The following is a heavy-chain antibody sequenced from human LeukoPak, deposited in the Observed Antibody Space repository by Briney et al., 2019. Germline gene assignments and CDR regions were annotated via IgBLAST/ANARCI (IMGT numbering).Heavy chain of an antibody. D-gene: IGHD1-26*01. V-gene: IGHV1-18*01. CDR1: GYTFTIYG. CDR3: ARGSIVGATTVDY. J-gene: IGHJ4*02. CDR2: ISAYNGNT. Sequence: ASVTVSFKSSGYTFTIYGISWVRQATGQGLEWMGWISAYNGNTNYAQKLQGRVTMTTDTSTSTAYMELRSLRSDDTAVYYCARGSIVGATTVDYWGQGTLVTVSS.